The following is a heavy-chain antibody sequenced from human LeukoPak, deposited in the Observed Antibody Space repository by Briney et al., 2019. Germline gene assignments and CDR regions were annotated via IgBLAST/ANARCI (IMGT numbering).Heavy chain of an antibody. V-gene: IGHV1-2*02. CDR3: ARGRNIAVGGTSLVAH. CDR1: GYTFTDYY. J-gene: IGHJ4*02. Sequence: ASVKVSFKASGYTFTDYYMHWVRQAPGQGLERMGWINPNNGDTSYAQKFQGRVTMTRDTSISTANMELSSLRSDDTAVYYCARGRNIAVGGTSLVAHWGQGTLVTVSS. CDR2: INPNNGDT. D-gene: IGHD6-13*01.